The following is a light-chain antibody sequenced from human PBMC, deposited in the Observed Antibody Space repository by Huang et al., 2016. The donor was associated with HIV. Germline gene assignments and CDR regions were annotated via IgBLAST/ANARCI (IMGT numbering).Light chain of an antibody. J-gene: IGKJ4*01. CDR3: QQYGASPVT. Sequence: EIVLTQSPDTLSLSPGEGATLSCRASQTVSSNSLAWYQQIPGQAPRLLIYGAAARATGIPDRFSGGGSGTDFTLTISRLEPEDCAVYYCQQYGASPVTFGGGTKVEIK. V-gene: IGKV3-20*01. CDR1: QTVSSNS. CDR2: GAA.